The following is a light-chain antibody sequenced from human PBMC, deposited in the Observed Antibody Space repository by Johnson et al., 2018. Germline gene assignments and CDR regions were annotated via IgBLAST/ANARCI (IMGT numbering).Light chain of an antibody. CDR1: SSNIGNNY. CDR2: ENN. V-gene: IGLV1-51*02. Sequence: QSVLTQPPSVSAAPGQKVTISCSGSSSNIGNNYVSCYQQLPGTAPKLLIYENNTRPSGIPVRSSGSKSCTSDTRGTPGLQTGDEADYYCGTWDSSLSAGNVFGTGTKVTVL. J-gene: IGLJ1*01. CDR3: GTWDSSLSAGNV.